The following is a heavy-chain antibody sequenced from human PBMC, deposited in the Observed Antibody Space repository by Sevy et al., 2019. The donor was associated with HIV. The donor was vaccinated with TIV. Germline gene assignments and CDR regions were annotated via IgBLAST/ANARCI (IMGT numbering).Heavy chain of an antibody. Sequence: GGSLRLSCAASGFTFSSYSMNWVRQAPGKGLEWVSSISSSSSYIYYADSVKGRFTISRDNAKNSLYLQMNSLRAEDTAVYYCARACAAADGYYYYYMDVWGKGTTVTVSS. CDR2: ISSSSSYI. CDR1: GFTFSSYS. D-gene: IGHD6-13*01. CDR3: ARACAAADGYYYYYMDV. J-gene: IGHJ6*03. V-gene: IGHV3-21*01.